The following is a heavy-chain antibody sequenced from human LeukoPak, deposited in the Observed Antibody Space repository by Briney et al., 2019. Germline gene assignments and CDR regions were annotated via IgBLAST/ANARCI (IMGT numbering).Heavy chain of an antibody. V-gene: IGHV7-4-1*02. D-gene: IGHD2-2*01. CDR3: ARAASLDC. CDR1: GYTFTSYA. CDR2: INTNTGKP. J-gene: IGHJ4*02. Sequence: ASVKVSCKASGYTFTSYAMNWVRQAPGQGLEWMGWINTNTGKPTYAQGFTGLFVFSLDSSVSTAYLQINSLNAEGTAVYYCARAASLDCWGQGTLVTVSS.